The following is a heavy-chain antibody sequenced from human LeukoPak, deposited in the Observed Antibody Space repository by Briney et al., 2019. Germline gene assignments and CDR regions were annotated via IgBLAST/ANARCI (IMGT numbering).Heavy chain of an antibody. D-gene: IGHD2/OR15-2a*01. CDR1: GGSFSGYY. CDR2: INHSGST. V-gene: IGHV4-34*01. J-gene: IGHJ4*02. CDR3: ALGRATLSSPFDY. Sequence: SETLSLTCAVYGGSFSGYYSSWIRQPPAKGLEWIGEINHSGSTNYNPSLKSRVTISVDTSKNQFSLKLSSVTAADTAVYYCALGRATLSSPFDYWGQGTLVTVSS.